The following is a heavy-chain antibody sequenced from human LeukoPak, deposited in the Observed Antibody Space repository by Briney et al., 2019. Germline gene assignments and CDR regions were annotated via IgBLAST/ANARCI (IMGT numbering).Heavy chain of an antibody. V-gene: IGHV1-18*01. D-gene: IGHD2-15*01. CDR3: ARDSSGGSDEYYYYYSMDV. J-gene: IGHJ6*02. CDR1: GYTFTSYG. CDR2: ISAYNGNT. Sequence: ASVKVSCKASGYTFTSYGISWVRQAPGQGLEWMGWISAYNGNTNYAQKLQGRVTMTTDTSTSTAYMELRSLRSDDTAVYYCARDSSGGSDEYYYYYSMDVWGQGTTVTVSS.